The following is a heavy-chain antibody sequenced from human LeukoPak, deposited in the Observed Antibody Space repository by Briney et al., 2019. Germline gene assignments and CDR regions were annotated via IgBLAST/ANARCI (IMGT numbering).Heavy chain of an antibody. CDR3: ARGRYCSGGSCYSRWYFDL. CDR1: GYTFTSYG. D-gene: IGHD2-15*01. J-gene: IGHJ2*01. CDR2: MNPNSGNT. V-gene: IGHV1-8*02. Sequence: ASVKVSCKASGYTFTSYGISWVRQATGQGLEWMGWMNPNSGNTGYAQKFQGRVTMTRNTSISTAYMELSSLRSEDTAVYYCARGRYCSGGSCYSRWYFDLWGRGTLVTVSS.